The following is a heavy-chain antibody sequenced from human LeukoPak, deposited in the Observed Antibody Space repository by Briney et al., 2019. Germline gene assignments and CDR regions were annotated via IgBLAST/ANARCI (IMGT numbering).Heavy chain of an antibody. D-gene: IGHD3-22*01. J-gene: IGHJ4*02. CDR3: AISPRKRAYYYDSSGHSGDY. CDR1: GFTFSSYA. V-gene: IGHV3-23*01. Sequence: GGSLRLSCAASGFTFSSYAMSWVRQAPGKGLEWVSAISGSGGSTYYADSVKGRFTISRDNSKNTLYLQMNSLRAEDTAVYYCAISPRKRAYYYDSSGHSGDYWGRGTLVTDSS. CDR2: ISGSGGST.